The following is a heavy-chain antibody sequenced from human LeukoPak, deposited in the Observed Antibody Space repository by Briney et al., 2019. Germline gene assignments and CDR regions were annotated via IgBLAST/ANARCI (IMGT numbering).Heavy chain of an antibody. J-gene: IGHJ6*02. CDR2: ISYDGSNK. Sequence: GGSLRLSCAASGFTFSSYAMHWVRQAPGKGLEWVAVISYDGSNKYYADSVKGRFTISRDNSKNTLYLQMNSLRAEDTAVYYCARNPYYYYYGMDVWGQGTTVTVS. CDR1: GFTFSSYA. V-gene: IGHV3-30-3*01. CDR3: ARNPYYYYYGMDV.